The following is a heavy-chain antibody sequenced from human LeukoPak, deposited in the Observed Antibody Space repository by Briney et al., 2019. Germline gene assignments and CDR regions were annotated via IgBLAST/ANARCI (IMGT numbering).Heavy chain of an antibody. CDR3: ARAVYYYDSSGLMWNAFDS. J-gene: IGHJ3*02. CDR2: IYYSGST. D-gene: IGHD3-22*01. V-gene: IGHV4-30-4*01. CDR1: GGSISSGDYY. Sequence: SETLSLTCTVSGGSISSGDYYWSWIRQPPGKGLEWIGYIYYSGSTYYNPSLKSRVTISVDTSKNQFSLKLSSVTAADTAVYYCARAVYYYDSSGLMWNAFDSWGQGTMVTVSS.